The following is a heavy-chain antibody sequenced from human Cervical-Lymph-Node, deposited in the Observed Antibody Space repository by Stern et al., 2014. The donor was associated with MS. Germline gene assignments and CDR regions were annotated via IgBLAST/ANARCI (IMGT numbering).Heavy chain of an antibody. CDR1: GGTFSSSYA. CDR3: ARGIVTNRAAATLHNLFDT. D-gene: IGHD4-17*01. J-gene: IGHJ5*02. V-gene: IGHV1-69*09. CDR2: IIPIIGLA. Sequence: QMQLVQSGAEVKKPGSSVKVSCKASGGTFSSSYAVSWVRQAPGQGLEWMGRIIPIIGLANYARKFQSRVTITADKSTNTVYMHLSSLTSEDTAVYYCARGIVTNRAAATLHNLFDTWGQGTLVTVSS.